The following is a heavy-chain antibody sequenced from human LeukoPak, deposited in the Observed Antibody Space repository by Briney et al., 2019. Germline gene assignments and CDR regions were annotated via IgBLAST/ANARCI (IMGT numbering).Heavy chain of an antibody. J-gene: IGHJ4*01. CDR2: IRSKAYGGTT. Sequence: GGSLRLSCTASGFTFGDYAMSWFRQAPGKGLEWVGFIRSKAYGGTTDYAAPVKGRFTISRDDSRITLYLQLNSLKTEDTAVYYCTTDIAAAGDYWGHGTLVTVSS. CDR3: TTDIAAAGDY. CDR1: GFTFGDYA. D-gene: IGHD6-13*01. V-gene: IGHV3-49*03.